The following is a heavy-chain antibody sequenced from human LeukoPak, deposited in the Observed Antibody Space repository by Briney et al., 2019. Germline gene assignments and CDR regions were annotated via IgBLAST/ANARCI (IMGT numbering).Heavy chain of an antibody. CDR3: ARSLYSSSWYGYTAGAFDI. J-gene: IGHJ3*02. D-gene: IGHD6-13*01. Sequence: SETLSLTCTVSGGSISSYYWSWIRQPPGKGLEWIGYIYYSGSTNYNPSLKSRVTISVDTSKNQFSLKLSSVTAADTAVYYCARSLYSSSWYGYTAGAFDIWGQGTMVTVSS. CDR1: GGSISSYY. V-gene: IGHV4-59*08. CDR2: IYYSGST.